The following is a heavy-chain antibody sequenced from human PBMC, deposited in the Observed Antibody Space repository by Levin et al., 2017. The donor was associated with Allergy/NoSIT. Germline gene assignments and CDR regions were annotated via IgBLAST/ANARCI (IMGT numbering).Heavy chain of an antibody. J-gene: IGHJ5*02. Sequence: KVSCKGSGYSFTSYWIGWVRQMPGKGLEWMGIIYPGDSDTRYSPSFQGQVTISADKSISTAYLQWSSLKASDTAMYYCARERSGYLNWFDPWGQGTLVTVSS. CDR1: GYSFTSYW. V-gene: IGHV5-51*01. CDR3: ARERSGYLNWFDP. D-gene: IGHD3-22*01. CDR2: IYPGDSDT.